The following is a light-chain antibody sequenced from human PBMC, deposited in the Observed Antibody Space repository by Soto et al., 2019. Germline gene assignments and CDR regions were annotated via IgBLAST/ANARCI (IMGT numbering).Light chain of an antibody. V-gene: IGKV3-20*01. J-gene: IGKJ1*01. CDR2: GAS. Sequence: EIVFTQSPVTLWLCPLERASLSCRASQSVSNNYLAWYQQKPGQAPRLLIYGASNRATGIPDRFSGSGSGTDFTLTISRLETEDFAVYYCQQYGSSGTFGQGTKVDIK. CDR3: QQYGSSGT. CDR1: QSVSNNY.